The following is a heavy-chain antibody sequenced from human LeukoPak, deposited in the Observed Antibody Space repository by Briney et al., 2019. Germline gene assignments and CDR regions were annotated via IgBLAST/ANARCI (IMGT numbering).Heavy chain of an antibody. V-gene: IGHV4-59*01. CDR3: ARGGAARLHFQN. CDR1: GGSISTYY. CDR2: IYHSGST. D-gene: IGHD6-6*01. Sequence: SETLSLTCIVSGGSISTYYWNWIRQPPGKGLEWIGYIYHSGSTNYNPPLQSRVTISVDTSKNQFSLNLNSVTAADTAVYYCARGGAARLHFQNWGQGTLVTVSS. J-gene: IGHJ1*01.